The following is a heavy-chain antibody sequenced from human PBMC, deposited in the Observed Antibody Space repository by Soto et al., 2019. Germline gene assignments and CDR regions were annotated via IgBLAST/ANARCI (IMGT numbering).Heavy chain of an antibody. J-gene: IGHJ4*02. Sequence: GGSLRLSCAASGFMFSRHVMSWVRQAPGRGPEWVSAIRTSSGRGSCTYSADSVNGRFTISRDTSKSTLYLQMNSLRADDTAVYYCAKGGDYYDLLTGYNRDNYYFDYWGQGAQVTVSS. CDR1: GFMFSRHV. D-gene: IGHD3-9*01. V-gene: IGHV3-23*01. CDR2: IRTSSGRGSCT. CDR3: AKGGDYYDLLTGYNRDNYYFDY.